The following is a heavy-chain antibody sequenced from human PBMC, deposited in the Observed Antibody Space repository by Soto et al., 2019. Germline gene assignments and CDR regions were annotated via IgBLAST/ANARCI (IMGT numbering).Heavy chain of an antibody. CDR3: VPTAVPGAWYYYGMDV. Sequence: PGGSLRLSCAASGFTFSSYGMHWVRQAPGKGLEWVAVIWYDGSNKYYADSVKGRFTISRDNSKNTLYLQMNSLRAEDTAVYYCVPTAVPGAWYYYGMDVWGQGTTVTVSS. CDR1: GFTFSSYG. CDR2: IWYDGSNK. D-gene: IGHD6-13*01. V-gene: IGHV3-33*01. J-gene: IGHJ6*02.